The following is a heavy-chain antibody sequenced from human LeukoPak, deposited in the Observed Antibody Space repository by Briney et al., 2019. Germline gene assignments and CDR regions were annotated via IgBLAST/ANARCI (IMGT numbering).Heavy chain of an antibody. CDR1: GGSVSSGSYY. J-gene: IGHJ4*02. CDR2: IYYSGST. CDR3: ARGDSGSFSQFDC. Sequence: SETLSLTSTLSGGSVSSGSYYWSWIRQPPGKGQEWIGYIYYSGSTNYNPSLKSRVTISVDTSKNQFSLKLSSVTAADTAVYYCARGDSGSFSQFDCWGQGALVTVSS. V-gene: IGHV4-61*01. D-gene: IGHD1-26*01.